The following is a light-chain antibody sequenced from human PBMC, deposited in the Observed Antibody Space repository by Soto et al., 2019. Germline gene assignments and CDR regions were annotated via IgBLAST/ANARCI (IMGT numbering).Light chain of an antibody. CDR2: LGS. CDR3: MQGLQTRT. V-gene: IGKV2-28*01. J-gene: IGKJ4*01. CDR1: QSLLHSNGYNY. Sequence: DIVMTQSPLSLPVIPGEPASISCRSSQSLLHSNGYNYLDWYLQKPGQSPQLLIYLGSNRASGVPDRFSGSGSGTDFTLKISRVEAEDVGVYYCMQGLQTRTFGGGTKVEIK.